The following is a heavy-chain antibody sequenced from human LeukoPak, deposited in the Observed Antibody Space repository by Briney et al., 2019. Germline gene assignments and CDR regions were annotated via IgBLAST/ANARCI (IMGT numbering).Heavy chain of an antibody. CDR3: ARHGHCTNGVCYSNYYYYMDV. Sequence: GASLKISCKGSGSSFTSYWIGWVRQMPGKGLEWMGIIYPDDSDTRYSPSFEGQVIISVDKSISTAYLQWSSLKASDTATYYCARHGHCTNGVCYSNYYYYMDVWGKGTTVTVSS. CDR1: GSSFTSYW. J-gene: IGHJ6*03. D-gene: IGHD2-8*01. CDR2: IYPDDSDT. V-gene: IGHV5-51*01.